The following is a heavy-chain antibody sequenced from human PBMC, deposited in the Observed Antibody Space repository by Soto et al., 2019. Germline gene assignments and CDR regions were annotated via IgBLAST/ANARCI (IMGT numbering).Heavy chain of an antibody. CDR2: IWYDGSNK. Sequence: QVQLVESGGGVVQPGRSLRLSCAASGFTFSSYGMHWVRQAPGKGLEWVAVIWYDGSNKYYAESVKGRFTISSDNSKNTPYLQMNSLSAEDTAVYYCARGWFSSSSVGNWFDPWGQGTLVTVSS. J-gene: IGHJ5*02. D-gene: IGHD6-6*01. CDR3: ARGWFSSSSVGNWFDP. CDR1: GFTFSSYG. V-gene: IGHV3-33*01.